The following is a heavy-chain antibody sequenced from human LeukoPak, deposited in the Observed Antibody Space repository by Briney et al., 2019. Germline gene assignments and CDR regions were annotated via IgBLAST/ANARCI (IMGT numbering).Heavy chain of an antibody. CDR3: ARYVKQWLVLSALDS. D-gene: IGHD6-19*01. Sequence: SQTLSLTCSISGDSVSSNSAAWNWIRQSPSRGLEWLGRTYYRSKWYNEYAVSVKSRITINPDTSKNQFSLKLSSVTAADTAVYYCARYVKQWLVLSALDSWGQGTLVTVSS. V-gene: IGHV6-1*01. CDR1: GDSVSSNSAA. J-gene: IGHJ4*02. CDR2: TYYRSKWYN.